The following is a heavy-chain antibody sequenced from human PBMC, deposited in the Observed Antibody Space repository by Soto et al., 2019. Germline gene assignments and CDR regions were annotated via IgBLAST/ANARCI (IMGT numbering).Heavy chain of an antibody. Sequence: PSETLSLTCTVSGGSISSSSYYWGWIRQPPGKGLEWIGTIYYSGSTYYNPSLKSRVTISVDTSKNQFSLKRSSVTAADTAVYYCARRDSSPDSRYWGQGTIVNVSS. J-gene: IGHJ4*02. CDR1: GGSISSSSYY. CDR3: ARRDSSPDSRY. CDR2: IYYSGST. V-gene: IGHV4-39*01. D-gene: IGHD2-15*01.